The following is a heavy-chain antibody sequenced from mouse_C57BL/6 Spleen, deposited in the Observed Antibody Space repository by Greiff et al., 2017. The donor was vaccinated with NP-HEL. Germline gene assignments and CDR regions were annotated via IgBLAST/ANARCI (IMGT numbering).Heavy chain of an antibody. CDR3: ARDTTVVAPYYFDY. J-gene: IGHJ2*01. D-gene: IGHD1-1*01. Sequence: VKLQQSGAELARPGASVKLSCKASGYTFTSYGISWVKQRTGQGLEWIGEIYPRSGNTYYNEKFKGKATLTADKSSSTAYMELRSLTSEDSAVYFCARDTTVVAPYYFDYWGQGTTLTVSS. CDR2: IYPRSGNT. CDR1: GYTFTSYG. V-gene: IGHV1-81*01.